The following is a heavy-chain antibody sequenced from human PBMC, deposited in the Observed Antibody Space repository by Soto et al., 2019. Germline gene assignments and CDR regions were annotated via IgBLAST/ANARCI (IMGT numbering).Heavy chain of an antibody. Sequence: PGGSLRLSCAASGFTFSDYYMSWIRQAPGKGLEWVSSISGSGGSTYYADSVKGRFTISRDNSKNTLYLQMNSLRAEDTAVYYCATRPPYYYDSWGQGTMVTVS. CDR2: ISGSGGST. CDR3: ATRPPYYYDS. V-gene: IGHV3-23*01. D-gene: IGHD3-10*01. J-gene: IGHJ3*02. CDR1: GFTFSDYY.